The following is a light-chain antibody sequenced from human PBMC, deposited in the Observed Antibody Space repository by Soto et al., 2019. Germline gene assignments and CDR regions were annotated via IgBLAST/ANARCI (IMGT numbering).Light chain of an antibody. Sequence: DIQMPQAPSTLSASVGDGVTIPCRASQRISTWLAWYQQKPGKAPKLLISDASNRATGIPARFSGSGSGTDVTLTISSLEPEDFAVYYCQQRSNWPLTFGPGTKVDIK. CDR3: QQRSNWPLT. V-gene: IGKV1-5*01. J-gene: IGKJ3*01. CDR1: QRISTW. CDR2: DAS.